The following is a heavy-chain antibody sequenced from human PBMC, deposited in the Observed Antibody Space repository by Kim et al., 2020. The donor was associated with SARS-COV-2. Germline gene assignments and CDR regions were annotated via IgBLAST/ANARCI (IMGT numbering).Heavy chain of an antibody. CDR2: QGGSAK. J-gene: IGHJ4*02. Sequence: QGGSAKFYADSVEGRVTVSRDNAKNSLYLQMNSLRGEDTAIYYCVRSIDYWGQGTLVTVSS. V-gene: IGHV3-7*04. CDR3: VRSIDY.